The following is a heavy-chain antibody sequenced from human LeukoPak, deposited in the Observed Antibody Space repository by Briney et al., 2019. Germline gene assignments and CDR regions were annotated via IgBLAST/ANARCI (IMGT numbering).Heavy chain of an antibody. Sequence: PGGSLRLSCAASGFTFSIYAMHWVRQAPGKGLEWVAVISNDGSNKYYADSVTGRFTISRDNHKTTLYLQMNSLRAEDTAVYYCARDGAELRYYFDYWGQGTLVTVSS. V-gene: IGHV3-30*01. CDR2: ISNDGSNK. CDR1: GFTFSIYA. J-gene: IGHJ4*02. D-gene: IGHD1-7*01. CDR3: ARDGAELRYYFDY.